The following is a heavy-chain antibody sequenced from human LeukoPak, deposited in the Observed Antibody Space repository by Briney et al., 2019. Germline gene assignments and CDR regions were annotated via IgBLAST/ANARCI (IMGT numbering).Heavy chain of an antibody. V-gene: IGHV4-39*07. CDR2: IYYSGST. Sequence: SETLSLTCTVSGGSISSSSYYWGWIRQPPGKGLEWIGSIYYSGSTYYNPSLKSRVTISVDTSKNQFSLKLSSVTAADTAVYYCARDSRYSSSRWGQGTLVTVSS. CDR3: ARDSRYSSSR. D-gene: IGHD6-19*01. J-gene: IGHJ4*02. CDR1: GGSISSSSYY.